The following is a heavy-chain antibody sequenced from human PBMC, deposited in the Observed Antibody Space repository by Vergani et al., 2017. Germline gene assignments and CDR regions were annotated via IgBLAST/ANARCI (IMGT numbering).Heavy chain of an antibody. V-gene: IGHV3-23*01. D-gene: IGHD6-13*01. CDR2: ISGSGGST. CDR1: GFTFSSYA. Sequence: EVQLLESGGGLVQPGGSLRLSCAASGFTFSSYAMSWVRQAPGKGLEWVSAISGSGGSTYYADSVKGRFTISRDNSKNTLYLQMNSLRAEDTAVYYCAKEFEFIAAAGTSGFDWGQGTLVTVSS. J-gene: IGHJ4*02. CDR3: AKEFEFIAAAGTSGFD.